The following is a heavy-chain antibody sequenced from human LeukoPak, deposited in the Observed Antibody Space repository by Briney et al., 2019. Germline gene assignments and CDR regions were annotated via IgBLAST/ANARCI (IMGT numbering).Heavy chain of an antibody. CDR3: ARGIQLWSHHYFDY. V-gene: IGHV4-39*07. CDR2: IYYSGST. Sequence: PSETLSLTCTVSGGSISSSSYYWGWIRQPPGKGLEWIGSIYYSGSTYYNPSLKSRVTISVDTSKNQFSLKLSSVTAADTAVYYCARGIQLWSHHYFDYWGQGTLVTVSS. CDR1: GGSISSSSYY. J-gene: IGHJ4*02. D-gene: IGHD5-18*01.